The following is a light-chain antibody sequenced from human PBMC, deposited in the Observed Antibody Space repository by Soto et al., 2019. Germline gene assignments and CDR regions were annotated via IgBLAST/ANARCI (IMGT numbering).Light chain of an antibody. CDR3: QQRSDWPPGT. CDR2: DAS. CDR1: QGVGSY. V-gene: IGKV3-11*01. J-gene: IGKJ4*01. Sequence: IVLTQSPATLSLSPGERATLSCRASQGVGSYLAWYQQKPGQAPRLLIYDASPRATDIPARFSGSGSGTDFTLTISSLEPEDFAVYYCQQRSDWPPGTFGGGTKVEIK.